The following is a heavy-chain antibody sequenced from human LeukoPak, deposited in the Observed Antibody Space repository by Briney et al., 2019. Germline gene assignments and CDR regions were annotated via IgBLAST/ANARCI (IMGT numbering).Heavy chain of an antibody. CDR2: VIPIFGTA. CDR3: ASGDYYGTVYFDY. V-gene: IGHV1-69*05. CDR1: GGTFSSYA. D-gene: IGHD3-10*01. Sequence: GASVKVSCKASGGTFSSYAISWVRHAPGQGLEWMGGVIPIFGTANYAQKFQGRVTITTDESTSTAYMELSSLRSEDTAVYYCASGDYYGTVYFDYWGKGNLVTVSS. J-gene: IGHJ4*01.